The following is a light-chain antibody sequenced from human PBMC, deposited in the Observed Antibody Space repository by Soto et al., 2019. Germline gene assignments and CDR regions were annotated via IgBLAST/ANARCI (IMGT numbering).Light chain of an antibody. CDR2: AAS. J-gene: IGKJ1*01. CDR3: QQYGSSQWT. Sequence: DIPITQSPSSLSAYVGDRVTITCRASQSISSYLNWYQQKPGKAPKLLIYAASSLQSGVPSRFSGSGSGTEFTLTISRLEPEDFAVYYCQQYGSSQWTFGQGTKVDI. CDR1: QSISSY. V-gene: IGKV1-39*01.